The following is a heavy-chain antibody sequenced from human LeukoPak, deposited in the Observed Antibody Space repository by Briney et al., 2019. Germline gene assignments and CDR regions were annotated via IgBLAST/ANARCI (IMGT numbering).Heavy chain of an antibody. Sequence: ASVKVSCKASGYTFTSYGISWVRQAPGQGLEWMGWISAYNGNTNYAQKLQGRVTMTTDTSTSTAYMELRSLRSDDTAVYYCARDQATVTTNYYYYYMDVWGKGTTVTVSS. D-gene: IGHD4-17*01. CDR2: ISAYNGNT. J-gene: IGHJ6*03. CDR3: ARDQATVTTNYYYYYMDV. V-gene: IGHV1-18*01. CDR1: GYTFTSYG.